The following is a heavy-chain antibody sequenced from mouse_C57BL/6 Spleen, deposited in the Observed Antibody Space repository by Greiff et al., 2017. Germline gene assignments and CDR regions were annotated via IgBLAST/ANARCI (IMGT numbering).Heavy chain of an antibody. CDR3: ASHDYEGEMGG. Sequence: VQLQQSGPGLVQPSQSLSITCTVSGFSLTSYGVHWVRQSPGKGLEWLGVIWSGGRTDYYAAFISRLSISKDNSKSQVFFKMNSLQADDTAIYYWASHDYEGEMGGWGQGTSVTVSS. CDR2: IWSGGRT. V-gene: IGHV2-2*01. CDR1: GFSLTSYG. J-gene: IGHJ4*01. D-gene: IGHD2-4*01.